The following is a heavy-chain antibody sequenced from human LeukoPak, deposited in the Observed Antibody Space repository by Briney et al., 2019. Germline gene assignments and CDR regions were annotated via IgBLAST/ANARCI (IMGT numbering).Heavy chain of an antibody. CDR3: ANSPRFLEWLFHY. Sequence: GGSLRLSCAASGFTFSSYAMRWVRQAPGKGLEWVSAISGSGGSTYYADSVKGRFTISRDNSKNTLYLQMNSLRAEDTAVYYCANSPRFLEWLFHYWGQGTLVTVSS. CDR2: ISGSGGST. CDR1: GFTFSSYA. J-gene: IGHJ4*02. V-gene: IGHV3-23*01. D-gene: IGHD3-3*01.